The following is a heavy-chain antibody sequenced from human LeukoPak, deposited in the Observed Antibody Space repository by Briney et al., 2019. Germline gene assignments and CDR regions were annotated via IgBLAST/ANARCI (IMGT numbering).Heavy chain of an antibody. Sequence: GGSLRLSCAASGLSFSSYWMSWVRQAPGKGLEWVANIQQVGSEKYYVDSVKGRFTISRDNAQNSLYLQMNSLRAEDTAVYYCATYYGLGSHMTYWGQGTLVTVSS. CDR3: ATYYGLGSHMTY. D-gene: IGHD3-10*01. V-gene: IGHV3-7*01. CDR2: IQQVGSEK. CDR1: GLSFSSYW. J-gene: IGHJ4*02.